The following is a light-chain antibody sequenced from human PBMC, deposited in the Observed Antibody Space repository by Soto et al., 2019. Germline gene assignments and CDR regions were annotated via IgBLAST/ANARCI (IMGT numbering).Light chain of an antibody. V-gene: IGLV2-23*01. CDR1: SSDVGAYDL. CDR3: GSQAGNRIFV. Sequence: QSVLTQPASVSGSPGQSITISCIGTSSDVGAYDLVSWYQQHPGTAPRLIIYEDLRRPSGIDSRFSGSKSGNTASLTISGLRAEDEGNYHCGSQAGNRIFVFGGGTKLTVL. CDR2: EDL. J-gene: IGLJ3*02.